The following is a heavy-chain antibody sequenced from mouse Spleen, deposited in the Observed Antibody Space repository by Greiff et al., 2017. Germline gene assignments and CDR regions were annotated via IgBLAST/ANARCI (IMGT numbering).Heavy chain of an antibody. CDR1: GYTFTSYW. J-gene: IGHJ2*01. D-gene: IGHD2-9*01. V-gene: IGHV1S81*02. CDR2: INPSNGRT. Sequence: QQSCKASGYTFTSYWMHWVKQRPGQGLEWIGEINPSNGRTNYNEKFKSKATLTVDKSSSTAYMQLSSLTSEDSAVYYCARSYYGYGDYWGQGTTLTVSS. CDR3: ARSYYGYGDY.